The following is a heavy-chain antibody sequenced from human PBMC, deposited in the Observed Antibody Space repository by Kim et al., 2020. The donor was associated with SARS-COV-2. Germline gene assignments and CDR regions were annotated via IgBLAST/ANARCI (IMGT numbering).Heavy chain of an antibody. D-gene: IGHD3-22*01. J-gene: IGHJ5*02. V-gene: IGHV4-59*13. Sequence: SETLSLTCTVSGGSISSYYWSWIRQPPGKGLEWIGYIYYSGSTNYNPSLKSRVTISVDTSKNQFSLKLSSVTAADTAVYYCARSYDSSSPSGWFDPWGQGTLVTVSS. CDR1: GGSISSYY. CDR2: IYYSGST. CDR3: ARSYDSSSPSGWFDP.